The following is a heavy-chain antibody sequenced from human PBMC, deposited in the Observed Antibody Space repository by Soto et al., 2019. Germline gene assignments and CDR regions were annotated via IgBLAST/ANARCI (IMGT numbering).Heavy chain of an antibody. Sequence: PGGSLRLSCAASGFTFSSYAMHWVRQAPGKGLEWVAVISYDGSNKYYADSVKGRFTISRDNSKNTLYLQMNSLRAEDTAVYYCASLQSGIAVAGTGGGAFDIWGQGTMVIVS. J-gene: IGHJ3*02. D-gene: IGHD6-19*01. CDR1: GFTFSSYA. CDR2: ISYDGSNK. CDR3: ASLQSGIAVAGTGGGAFDI. V-gene: IGHV3-30-3*01.